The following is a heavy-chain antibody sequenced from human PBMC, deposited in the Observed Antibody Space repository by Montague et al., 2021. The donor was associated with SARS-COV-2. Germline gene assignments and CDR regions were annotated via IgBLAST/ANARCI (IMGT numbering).Heavy chain of an antibody. V-gene: IGHV4-59*01. D-gene: IGHD3-3*01. CDR2: IYYSGST. J-gene: IGHJ6*02. Sequence: SETLSLTCTVSGGSISSYYWSWIRQPPGKGLEWIGYIYYSGSTNYNPSLRSRVSISIDTANNRLSLNLGSVTAADTAVYYCAREYRLQYLEWTGTRDDYYGMDIWGQGTTVTVSS. CDR3: AREYRLQYLEWTGTRDDYYGMDI. CDR1: GGSISSYY.